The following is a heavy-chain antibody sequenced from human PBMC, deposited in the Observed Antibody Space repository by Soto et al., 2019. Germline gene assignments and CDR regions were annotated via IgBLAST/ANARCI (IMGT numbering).Heavy chain of an antibody. Sequence: PGGSLRLSCAASGFTFSSYSMNWVRQAPGKGLEWVSSISSSSSYIYYADSVKGRFTISRDNAKNSLYLQMNSLRAEDTAVYYCARWEGPGGYGSGSSYYYYGMDVWGQGTTVTVSS. V-gene: IGHV3-21*01. CDR2: ISSSSSYI. CDR3: ARWEGPGGYGSGSSYYYYGMDV. D-gene: IGHD3-10*01. J-gene: IGHJ6*02. CDR1: GFTFSSYS.